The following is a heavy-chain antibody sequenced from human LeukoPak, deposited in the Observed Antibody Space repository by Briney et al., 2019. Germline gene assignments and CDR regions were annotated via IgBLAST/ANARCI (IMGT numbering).Heavy chain of an antibody. CDR3: AKDAQRGFDYSNSLDK. CDR2: IWSDGTNT. V-gene: IGHV3-33*06. D-gene: IGHD4-11*01. Sequence: PGGSLRLSCAPSGFTFSHYGMHWVRQAPGKGVEWVAVIWSDGTNTYYGHPVKGRFTISRDNLQRTVYLQMNSLRAQDTAVYYCAKDAQRGFDYSNSLDKWGQGTLVTVSS. CDR1: GFTFSHYG. J-gene: IGHJ4*02.